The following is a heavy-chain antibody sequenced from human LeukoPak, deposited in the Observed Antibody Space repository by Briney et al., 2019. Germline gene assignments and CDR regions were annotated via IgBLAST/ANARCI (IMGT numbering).Heavy chain of an antibody. Sequence: SETLSLTCTVSGGSISTYYWSWIRQPPGKGLEWIGCNYYSGSTIYNPSLKSRVTISVEKSKNQSSLKLSSVTAADTAVYYCARDLGLRYDGNSDAFDIWGQGTMVTVSS. J-gene: IGHJ3*02. CDR2: NYYSGST. D-gene: IGHD4-23*01. CDR3: ARDLGLRYDGNSDAFDI. CDR1: GGSISTYY. V-gene: IGHV4-59*01.